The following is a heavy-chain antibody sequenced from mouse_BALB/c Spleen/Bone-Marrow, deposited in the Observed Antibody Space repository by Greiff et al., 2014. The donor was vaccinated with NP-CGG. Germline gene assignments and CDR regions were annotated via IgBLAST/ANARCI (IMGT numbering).Heavy chain of an antibody. CDR3: AIMKNYAMDY. CDR2: ISSGGSYT. CDR1: GFTFSSFA. V-gene: IGHV5-9-4*01. J-gene: IGHJ4*01. Sequence: VMLVESGGGLVKPGGSLKLSCAASGFTFSSFAMSWIRQSPEKRLEWVAEISSGGSYTYYPNTVTGRFTISRDNAKNTLYLEMSSLRSEDTAMYYCAIMKNYAMDYWGQGTSVTVSS. D-gene: IGHD2-3*01.